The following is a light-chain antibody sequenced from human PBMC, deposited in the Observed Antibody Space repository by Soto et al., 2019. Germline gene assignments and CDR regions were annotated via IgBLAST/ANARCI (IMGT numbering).Light chain of an antibody. V-gene: IGKV3-20*01. CDR1: QSVRSTY. CDR2: GAS. J-gene: IGKJ5*01. Sequence: EIVLTPSPGTLSLSPGERATLSCRASQSVRSTYLAWYQQKPGQAPRLLIHGASSRATGIPDRFSGSGSGTDFTLTISRLEPEDFAVYYCQQYGSSLSITFGQGTRLEIK. CDR3: QQYGSSLSIT.